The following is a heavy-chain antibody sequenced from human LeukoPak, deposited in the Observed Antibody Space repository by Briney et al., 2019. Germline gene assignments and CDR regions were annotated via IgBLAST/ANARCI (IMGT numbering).Heavy chain of an antibody. Sequence: GGSLRLSCAASESTFITYAMNWVRQAPGKGLEWVATISGSGRSTYYADSVKGRFTISRDNSKHTLFLQMASLRAEDTAVYYCVKAPSSSWSSFDYWGQGTLVTVSS. CDR2: ISGSGRST. D-gene: IGHD6-13*01. J-gene: IGHJ4*02. CDR3: VKAPSSSWSSFDY. CDR1: ESTFITYA. V-gene: IGHV3-23*01.